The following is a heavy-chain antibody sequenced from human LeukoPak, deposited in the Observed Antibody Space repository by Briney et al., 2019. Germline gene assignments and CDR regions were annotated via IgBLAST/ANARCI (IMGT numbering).Heavy chain of an antibody. J-gene: IGHJ4*02. CDR1: GFTFSSYE. CDR3: ARDRGGWPDY. D-gene: IGHD6-19*01. V-gene: IGHV3-48*03. Sequence: GGSLRLSCAASGFTFSSYEMNWVRQAPGKGLEWVSYISSSGSTIYYADSVKGRFTISRDNAKNSLYLQLNSLRPEDTGLYYCARDRGGWPDYWGQGTLVTVSS. CDR2: ISSSGSTI.